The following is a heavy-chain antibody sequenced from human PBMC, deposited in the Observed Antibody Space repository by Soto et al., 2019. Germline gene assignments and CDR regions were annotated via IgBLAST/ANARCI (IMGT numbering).Heavy chain of an antibody. CDR2: TYYRRTT. Sequence: SESLSLTCTVSGASITSPTSCWDWLRQQPGKGWEWTCFTYYRRTTYYNPSLKGRVTITVDASKSQASLKLSSVTAADAAVYFCXRAHWDTSGYYQDALDIWGQGTMVTVSS. D-gene: IGHD3-22*01. CDR1: GASITSPTSC. J-gene: IGHJ3*02. CDR3: XRAHWDTSGYYQDALDI. V-gene: IGHV4-31*03.